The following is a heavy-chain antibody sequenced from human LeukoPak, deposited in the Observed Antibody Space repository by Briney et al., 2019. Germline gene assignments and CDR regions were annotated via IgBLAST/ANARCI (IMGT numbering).Heavy chain of an antibody. J-gene: IGHJ4*02. V-gene: IGHV1-69*13. CDR3: ARDGYSYGYGHHNFDY. D-gene: IGHD5-18*01. CDR1: GGTFSSYA. Sequence: GASVKVSCKASGGTFSSYAISWVRQAPGQGLEWMGGIIPIFGTANYAQKFQGRVTITADESTSTAYMELSGLRSEDTAVYYCARDGYSYGYGHHNFDYWGQGTLVTVSS. CDR2: IIPIFGTA.